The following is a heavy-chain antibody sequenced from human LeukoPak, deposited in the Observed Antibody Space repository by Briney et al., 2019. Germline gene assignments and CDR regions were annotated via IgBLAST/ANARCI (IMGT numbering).Heavy chain of an antibody. V-gene: IGHV3-21*01. CDR3: ARVAVTIYYYYYMDV. CDR2: ISSSSSYI. Sequence: GSLRLSCAASGFTFSSYSMNWVRQAPGKGLEWVSSISSSSSYIYYADSVKGRFTISRDNAKNSLYLRMNSLRAEDTAVYYCARVAVTIYYYYYMDVWGKGTTVTVSS. CDR1: GFTFSSYS. D-gene: IGHD4-17*01. J-gene: IGHJ6*03.